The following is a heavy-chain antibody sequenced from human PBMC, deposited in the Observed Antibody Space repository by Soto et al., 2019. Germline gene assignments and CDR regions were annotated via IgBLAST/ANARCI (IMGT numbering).Heavy chain of an antibody. CDR1: GYTFTSNY. J-gene: IGHJ2*01. CDR2: INPSHSTT. V-gene: IGHV1-46*03. Sequence: QVHLVQSGAEVKKPGASVKLSCKASGYTFTSNYLYWVRQAPEQGLEWMGMINPSHSTTTYARNFQGRVTMTRDTSTSTIYMEVTRLRSEDTAVYYCVRGSSNWLWYFDLWGRGTLVTVSS. D-gene: IGHD6-13*01. CDR3: VRGSSNWLWYFDL.